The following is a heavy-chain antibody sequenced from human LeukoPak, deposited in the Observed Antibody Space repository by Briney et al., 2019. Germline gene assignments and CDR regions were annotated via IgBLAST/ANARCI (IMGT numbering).Heavy chain of an antibody. CDR2: ISSSSSYT. V-gene: IGHV3-11*06. CDR3: ARQDSSGYSEYYFDY. D-gene: IGHD3-22*01. Sequence: PGGSLRLSCAASGFTFSDYYMSWIRQAPGKGLEWVSYISSSSSYTNYADSVKGRFTISRDNAKNSQYLQMNSLRAEDTAVYYCARQDSSGYSEYYFDYWSQGTLVTVSS. J-gene: IGHJ4*02. CDR1: GFTFSDYY.